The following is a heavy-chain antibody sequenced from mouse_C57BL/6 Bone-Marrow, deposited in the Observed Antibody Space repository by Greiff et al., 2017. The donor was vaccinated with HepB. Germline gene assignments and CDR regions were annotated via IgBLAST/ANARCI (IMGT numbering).Heavy chain of an antibody. V-gene: IGHV2-9-1*01. CDR3: ARVNYYGKGAMDY. J-gene: IGHJ4*01. Sequence: VHLVESGPGLVAPSQSLSITCTVSGFSLTSYAISWVRQPPGKGLEWLGVIWTGGGTNYNSALKSRLSISKDNSKSQVFLKMNSLQTDDTARYYCARVNYYGKGAMDYWGQGTSVTVSS. CDR1: GFSLTSYA. CDR2: IWTGGGT. D-gene: IGHD2-1*01.